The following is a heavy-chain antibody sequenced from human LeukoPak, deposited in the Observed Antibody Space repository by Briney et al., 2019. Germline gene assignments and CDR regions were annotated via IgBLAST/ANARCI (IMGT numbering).Heavy chain of an antibody. Sequence: PSETLSLTCNVSGGSISTTNYYWGWIRQPPGKGLEWLGNIHYSGGTYYNPSLQSRVTLSVDTSKNQFSLKLTSVTATDTAVYYCARTYPDCDYWGQGTLVTVSS. CDR2: IHYSGGT. V-gene: IGHV4-39*01. D-gene: IGHD2-21*02. CDR1: GGSISTTNYY. J-gene: IGHJ4*02. CDR3: ARTYPDCDY.